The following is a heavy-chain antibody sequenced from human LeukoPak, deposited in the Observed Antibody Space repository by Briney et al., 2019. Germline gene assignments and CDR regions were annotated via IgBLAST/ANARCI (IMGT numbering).Heavy chain of an antibody. V-gene: IGHV3-9*01. Sequence: QAGGSLRLSCAASGFTFDDYAMHWVRQAPGKGLEWVSGISWNSGSIGYADSVKGRFTISRDNAKNSLYLQMNSLRAEDTALYYCAKAYKLLYRGGFDYWGQGTLVTVSS. CDR2: ISWNSGSI. J-gene: IGHJ4*02. CDR3: AKAYKLLYRGGFDY. CDR1: GFTFDDYA. D-gene: IGHD3-10*01.